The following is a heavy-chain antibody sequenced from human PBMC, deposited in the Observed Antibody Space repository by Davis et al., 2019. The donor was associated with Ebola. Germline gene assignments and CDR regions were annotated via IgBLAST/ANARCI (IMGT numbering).Heavy chain of an antibody. CDR2: IWYDGSNK. D-gene: IGHD3-22*01. Sequence: GGSLRLSCAASGFTFSSYGMHWVRQAPGKGLEWVAVIWYDGSNKYYADSVKGRFTISRDNSRNTLYLQMNSLRAEDTAVYYCARAGGDSSGPYYYYYGMDVWGQGTTVTVSS. CDR3: ARAGGDSSGPYYYYYGMDV. J-gene: IGHJ6*02. CDR1: GFTFSSYG. V-gene: IGHV3-33*01.